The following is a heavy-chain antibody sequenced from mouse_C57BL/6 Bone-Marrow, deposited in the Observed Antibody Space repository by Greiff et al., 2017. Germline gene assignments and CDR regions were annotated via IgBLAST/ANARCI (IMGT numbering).Heavy chain of an antibody. CDR2: ISDGGSYT. V-gene: IGHV5-4*03. CDR3: ARVNSNLAWFAY. J-gene: IGHJ3*01. CDR1: GFTFSSYA. Sequence: EVKLMESGGGLVKPGGSLKPSCAASGFTFSSYAMSWVRQTPEKRLEWVATISDGGSYTYYPDNVKGRFTISRDNAKNNLYLQMSHLKSEDTAMYYCARVNSNLAWFAYWGQGTLVTVSA. D-gene: IGHD2-5*01.